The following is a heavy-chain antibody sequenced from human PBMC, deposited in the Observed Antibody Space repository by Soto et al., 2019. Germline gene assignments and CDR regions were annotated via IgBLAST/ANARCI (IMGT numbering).Heavy chain of an antibody. D-gene: IGHD2-15*01. J-gene: IGHJ6*04. CDR2: IWYDGSNK. CDR3: ARADCTGAYCYSWPFNYGVDV. CDR1: GFTFNTYG. Sequence: QVQLVESGGGVVQPGGSLRLSCTTSGFTFNTYGMHWVRQAPGKGLEWGAIIWYDGSNKYYTDSVKGRFTISRDNSRNTLYLQMNSLRAEDTALYYCARADCTGAYCYSWPFNYGVDVWGKGTTVTVSS. V-gene: IGHV3-33*08.